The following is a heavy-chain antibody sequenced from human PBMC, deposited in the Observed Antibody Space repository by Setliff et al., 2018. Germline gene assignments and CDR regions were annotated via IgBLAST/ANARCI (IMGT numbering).Heavy chain of an antibody. CDR3: ARDPHYGDYVFNY. V-gene: IGHV1-46*01. Sequence: ASVKVSCKASGFILTTYYIHWIRQAPGQGLEWMGRINPTGGRTTYAQKFQGRVTMTRDTSTSTVYMELSSLRSEDTAVYYCARDPHYGDYVFNYWGQGTLVTVSS. CDR2: INPTGGRT. D-gene: IGHD4-17*01. CDR1: GFILTTYY. J-gene: IGHJ4*02.